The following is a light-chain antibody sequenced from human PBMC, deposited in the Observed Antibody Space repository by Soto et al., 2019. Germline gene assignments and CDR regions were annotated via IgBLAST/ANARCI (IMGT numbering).Light chain of an antibody. CDR2: GAS. V-gene: IGKV3-15*01. J-gene: IGKJ1*01. CDR1: QSVSSN. Sequence: EIVMTQSPATRSVSPGERATLSCRASQSVSSNLAWYQQKPGQAPRLLIYGASTRATGIPARFSGSGSGTEFTLTISSLQSEDFAVYYCQQYNNWPWTFGQGIKADIK. CDR3: QQYNNWPWT.